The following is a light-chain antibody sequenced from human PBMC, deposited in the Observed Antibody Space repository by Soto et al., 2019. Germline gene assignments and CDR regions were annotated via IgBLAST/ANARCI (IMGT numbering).Light chain of an antibody. CDR2: DAS. Sequence: DIQMTQSPSSLSASVGDRVTITCQASQDISNYLNWYQQKPGKAPKLLIYDASNSETGVPSRFSGSGSGKDFTFTISSLQPEDIATYYCQQYDNLPLTFGGGTKVEIK. CDR1: QDISNY. V-gene: IGKV1-33*01. CDR3: QQYDNLPLT. J-gene: IGKJ4*01.